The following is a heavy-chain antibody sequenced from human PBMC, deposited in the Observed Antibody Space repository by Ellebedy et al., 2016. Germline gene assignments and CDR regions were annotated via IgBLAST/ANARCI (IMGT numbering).Heavy chain of an antibody. D-gene: IGHD3-22*01. CDR2: IYNSEYT. V-gene: IGHV4-59*08. CDR3: ATHDSSGYYGGFDI. Sequence: SETLSLTCTVSGGSIRSYYWNWIRQPPGKGLEWIGYIYNSEYTNYNPSLKSRVTISGDTSKKQFSLKLTPVTAADTAVYYCATHDSSGYYGGFDIWGQGTMVIVSS. CDR1: GGSIRSYY. J-gene: IGHJ3*02.